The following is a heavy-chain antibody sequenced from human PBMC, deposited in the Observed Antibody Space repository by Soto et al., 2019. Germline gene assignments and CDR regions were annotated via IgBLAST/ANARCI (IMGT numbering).Heavy chain of an antibody. Sequence: SLRLSCTASGFTFGDYAMSWFRQAPGKGLEWVGFIRSKTSGGTTEYAAAVKGRFIISRDDSKSIAYLQMDSLKTEDTAVYYCSRIRTSMIVVVSDYWGQGTLVTVSS. CDR3: SRIRTSMIVVVSDY. J-gene: IGHJ4*02. V-gene: IGHV3-49*03. D-gene: IGHD3-22*01. CDR2: IRSKTSGGTT. CDR1: GFTFGDYA.